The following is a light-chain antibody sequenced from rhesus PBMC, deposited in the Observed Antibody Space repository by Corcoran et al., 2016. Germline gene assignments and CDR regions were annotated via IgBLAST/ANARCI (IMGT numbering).Light chain of an antibody. J-gene: IGLJ1*01. Sequence: QAALTQSPSVSGSPGQSLTISCTGTSSDIGGFNRVSWYQHHPGKAPKLMIYEVSKRPSGVSDRFSGSKSGNTASLTISGLQAEDEADYYCSSYASSRAYIFGAGTRLTVL. CDR3: SSYASSRAYI. CDR2: EVS. CDR1: SSDIGGFNR. V-gene: IGLV2-13*02.